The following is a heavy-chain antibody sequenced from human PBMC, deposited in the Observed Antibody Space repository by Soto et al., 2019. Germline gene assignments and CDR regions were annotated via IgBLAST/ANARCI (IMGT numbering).Heavy chain of an antibody. Sequence: SLRLSCAASGFPFNYYAISWVRQAPGKGLEWVSAISGTGGSTYYADSAKGRFTISRDNSKNTLYLQMNSLRAEDTAVYYCAKHLADRYHFDYWGLGTLVTVSS. V-gene: IGHV3-23*01. CDR1: GFPFNYYA. D-gene: IGHD1-1*01. J-gene: IGHJ4*02. CDR2: ISGTGGST. CDR3: AKHLADRYHFDY.